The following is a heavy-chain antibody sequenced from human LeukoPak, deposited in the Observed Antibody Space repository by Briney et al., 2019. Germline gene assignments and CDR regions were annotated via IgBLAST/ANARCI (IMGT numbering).Heavy chain of an antibody. CDR2: IYTDGSRT. V-gene: IGHV3-74*03. CDR1: GFTFSNYW. J-gene: IGHJ5*02. Sequence: GGSLRLSCEASGFTFSNYWMHWVRQAPGKGLVWVSHIYTDGSRTTYADSVKGRFTISRDNAKNTLYLQMNSLRAEDTAVYYCARGPNMGSSWYNWFDPWGQGTLVTVSA. CDR3: ARGPNMGSSWYNWFDP. D-gene: IGHD6-6*01.